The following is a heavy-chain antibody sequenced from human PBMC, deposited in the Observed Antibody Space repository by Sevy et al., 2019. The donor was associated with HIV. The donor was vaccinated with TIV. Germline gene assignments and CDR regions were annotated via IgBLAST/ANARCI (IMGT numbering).Heavy chain of an antibody. V-gene: IGHV3-9*01. J-gene: IGHJ3*01. D-gene: IGHD2-15*01. CDR2: ISWNGGAI. Sequence: GGSLRLSCAASEFTFSDYAMHWVRQVPGKGLEWVSGISWNGGAIGYADSVQGRFTISRDNAKSTLYLQMNKLRVEDTALYYCARAIGYCVVNKCYEGSVNAFDVWGQGTMVTVSS. CDR1: EFTFSDYA. CDR3: ARAIGYCVVNKCYEGSVNAFDV.